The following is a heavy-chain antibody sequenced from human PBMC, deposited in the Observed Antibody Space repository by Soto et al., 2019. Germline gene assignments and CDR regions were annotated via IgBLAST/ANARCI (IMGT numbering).Heavy chain of an antibody. V-gene: IGHV1-18*01. D-gene: IGHD5-12*01. CDR3: ARAASAGGSTADPSDY. CDR2: ISAYNGNT. Sequence: ASVKVSCKASGYSFTTSGFLWVRQAPGQGLEWMGWISAYNGNTNYAPKFQDRFAMTTDKSAITVHMELRSLTYDDTAVYYCARAASAGGSTADPSDYWGQGTLVTVSS. CDR1: GYSFTTSG. J-gene: IGHJ4*02.